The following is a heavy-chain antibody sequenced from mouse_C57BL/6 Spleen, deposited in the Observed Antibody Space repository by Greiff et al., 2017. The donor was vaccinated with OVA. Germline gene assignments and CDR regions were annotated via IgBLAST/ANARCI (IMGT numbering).Heavy chain of an antibody. CDR2: IWSGGST. Sequence: QVQLQQSGPGLVQPSQSLSITCTVSGFSLTSYGVHWVRQSPGKGLEWLGVIWSGGSTDYNAAFISRLSISKDNSKSQVFFKMNSLQADDTAIYYCASPVVVAGDYAMDYWGQGTSVTVSS. J-gene: IGHJ4*01. CDR1: GFSLTSYG. V-gene: IGHV2-2*01. CDR3: ASPVVVAGDYAMDY. D-gene: IGHD1-1*01.